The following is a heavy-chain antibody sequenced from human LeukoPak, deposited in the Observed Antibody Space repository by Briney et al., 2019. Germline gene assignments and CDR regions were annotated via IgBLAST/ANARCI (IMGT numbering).Heavy chain of an antibody. CDR3: ARGYYDSSGYYYAGFDAFDI. CDR2: IYHSGST. D-gene: IGHD3-22*01. V-gene: IGHV4-38-2*02. CDR1: GYSISSGYY. J-gene: IGHJ3*02. Sequence: SETLSLTCTVSGYSISSGYYWGWIRPPPGKGLEWIGSIYHSGSTYYNPSLKSRVTISVDTSKNQFSLKLSSVTAADTAVYYCARGYYDSSGYYYAGFDAFDIWGQGTMVTVSS.